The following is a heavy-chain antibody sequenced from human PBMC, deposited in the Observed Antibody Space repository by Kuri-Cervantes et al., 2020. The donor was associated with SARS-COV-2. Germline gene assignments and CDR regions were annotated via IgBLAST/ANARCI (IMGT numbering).Heavy chain of an antibody. D-gene: IGHD2-21*01. V-gene: IGHV3-30*18. CDR1: GFNFSRTD. J-gene: IGHJ4*02. CDR2: ISHEGKNK. Sequence: GESLKISCAASGFNFSRTDMHWVRQAPGKGLEWVAVISHEGKNKKCTASGKGRFTISRDNSQNTLYLHMKSLRSEDTAMYYCAKDRVGVQDFWGQGTLVTVSS. CDR3: AKDRVGVQDF.